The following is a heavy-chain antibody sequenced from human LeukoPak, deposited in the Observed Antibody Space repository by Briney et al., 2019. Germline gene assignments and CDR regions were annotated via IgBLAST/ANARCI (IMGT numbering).Heavy chain of an antibody. CDR1: GGSFSSYY. J-gene: IGHJ4*02. CDR3: ARDVDY. CDR2: INHSGDT. V-gene: IGHV4-34*01. Sequence: SETLSLTCAVSGGSFSSYYWSWIRQSPGKGLEWIGEINHSGDTHQNPSLKSRVILSVDTSKNQFSLKLSSVTAADTAVYYCARDVDYWGQGTLVTVSS.